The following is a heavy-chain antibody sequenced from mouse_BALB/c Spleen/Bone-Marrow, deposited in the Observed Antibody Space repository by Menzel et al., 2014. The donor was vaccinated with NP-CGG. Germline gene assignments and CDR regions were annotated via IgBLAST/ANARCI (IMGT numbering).Heavy chain of an antibody. CDR1: GYTFINYL. V-gene: IGHV1-4*02. CDR2: INPSSGYI. CDR3: TRGLPDY. J-gene: IGHJ4*01. Sequence: VQLQQSAAELARPGASVKTSCKASGYTFINYLIHWIKKRPGQGLEWIGYINPSSGYIEYNQNFEDKTTLTADKSSSTAYMQLSSLTSEDSAVYYCTRGLPDYWGQGTSVTVSS.